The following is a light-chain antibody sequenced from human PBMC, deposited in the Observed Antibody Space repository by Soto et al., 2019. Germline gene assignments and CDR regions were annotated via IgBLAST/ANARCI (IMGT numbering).Light chain of an antibody. Sequence: EIVLSQSPAILSLSPGDRATLSCRASQTVSSFLAWYQQKPGQAPRLLIYDTSNRATGVPARFSASGSGKELTIKISSLEPEDFAVYFCKQRYNWPPTFGQGTKLEIK. CDR3: KQRYNWPPT. J-gene: IGKJ2*01. CDR1: QTVSSF. V-gene: IGKV3-11*01. CDR2: DTS.